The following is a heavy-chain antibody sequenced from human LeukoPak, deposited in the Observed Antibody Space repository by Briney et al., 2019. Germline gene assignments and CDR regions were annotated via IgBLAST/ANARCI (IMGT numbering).Heavy chain of an antibody. J-gene: IGHJ3*02. CDR1: GYTFTSYY. V-gene: IGHV1-46*01. CDR2: INPSGGST. CDR3: ARDLMKGNAFDI. Sequence: ASVKVSCKAPGYTFTSYYMHWVRQAPGQGLEWMGIINPSGGSTSYAQKFQGRVTMTRDTSTSTVYMELSSLRSEDAAVYYCARDLMKGNAFDIWGQGTMVTVSS.